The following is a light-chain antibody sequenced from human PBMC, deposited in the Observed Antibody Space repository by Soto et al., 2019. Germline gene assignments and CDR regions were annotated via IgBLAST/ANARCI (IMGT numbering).Light chain of an antibody. Sequence: QSVLTQPASVSGSPGQSITISCTGTSSDVGGYNYVSWYPQHPGKAPRLMIYDVSNRPSGVSNRFSGSKSGNTASLTISELQAEDEADYYCSSYTSSSTLYVFGTGTKVTVL. CDR3: SSYTSSSTLYV. V-gene: IGLV2-14*01. CDR2: DVS. CDR1: SSDVGGYNY. J-gene: IGLJ1*01.